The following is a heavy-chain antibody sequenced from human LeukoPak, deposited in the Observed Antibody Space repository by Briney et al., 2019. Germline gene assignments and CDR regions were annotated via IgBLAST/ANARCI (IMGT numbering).Heavy chain of an antibody. V-gene: IGHV3-7*03. CDR1: GFTFSSYW. CDR3: ASHSSGWFSRYYYYYGMDV. D-gene: IGHD6-19*01. Sequence: GGSLRLSCAASGFTFSSYWMSWVRQAPGKGLEWVANIKQDGSEKYYVDSVKGRFTISRDNAKNSLYLQMNGLRAEDTAVYYCASHSSGWFSRYYYYYGMDVWGQGTTVTVSS. CDR2: IKQDGSEK. J-gene: IGHJ6*02.